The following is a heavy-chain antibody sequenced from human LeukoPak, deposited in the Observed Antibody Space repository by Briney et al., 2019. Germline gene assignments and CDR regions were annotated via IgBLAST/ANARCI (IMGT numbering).Heavy chain of an antibody. V-gene: IGHV4-34*01. J-gene: IGHJ6*02. CDR1: GGSISSYY. D-gene: IGHD2-2*01. CDR3: ARRGYCSSTSCLKHYYYYYGMDV. Sequence: PSETLFLTCTVSGGSISSYYWSWIRQPPGKGLEWIGEINHSGSTNYNPSLKSRVTISVDTSKNQFSLKLSSVTAADTAVYYCARRGYCSSTSCLKHYYYYYGMDVWGQGTAVTVSS. CDR2: INHSGST.